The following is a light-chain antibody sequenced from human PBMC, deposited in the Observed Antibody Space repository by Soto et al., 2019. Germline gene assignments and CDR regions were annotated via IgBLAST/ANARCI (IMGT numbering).Light chain of an antibody. V-gene: IGKV1-39*01. Sequence: DIQMTQSPSSLSASIGDRVSITCRANLSISSYLNWYQQKPGKAPKLLIYAASSLQSGVPSRFSGSGSGTDFTLTISSLQPEDIATYYCQQSYRPHTFGQGTKLEIK. CDR3: QQSYRPHT. CDR2: AAS. J-gene: IGKJ2*01. CDR1: LSISSY.